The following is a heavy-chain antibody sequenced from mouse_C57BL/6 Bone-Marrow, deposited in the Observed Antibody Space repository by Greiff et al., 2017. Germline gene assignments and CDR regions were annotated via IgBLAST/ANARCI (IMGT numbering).Heavy chain of an antibody. CDR2: ISSGGSYT. Sequence: DVMLVESGGDLVKPGGSLKLSCAASGFTFSSYGMSWVRQTPDTRLEWVATISSGGSYTYYPDSVKGRFTISRENAKNTLYLQMSSLKSEDTAMYYCARHDWFAYWGQGTLVTVSA. CDR3: ARHDWFAY. V-gene: IGHV5-6*02. J-gene: IGHJ3*01. CDR1: GFTFSSYG.